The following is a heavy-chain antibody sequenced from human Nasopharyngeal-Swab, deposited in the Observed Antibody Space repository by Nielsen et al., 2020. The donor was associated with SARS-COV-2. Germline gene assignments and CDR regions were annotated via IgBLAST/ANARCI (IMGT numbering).Heavy chain of an antibody. CDR2: IYYSRST. CDR3: ASGFDY. V-gene: IGHV4-39*07. CDR1: GGPISSSSYY. Sequence: SKTLSPTCTLPGGPISSSSYYWGWIRQPPGKGLEWIGSIYYSRSTNYNPSLKSRVTISVDTSKNQFSLNLSSVPAADTAVYYCASGFDYWGQGTLVTVSS. J-gene: IGHJ4*02.